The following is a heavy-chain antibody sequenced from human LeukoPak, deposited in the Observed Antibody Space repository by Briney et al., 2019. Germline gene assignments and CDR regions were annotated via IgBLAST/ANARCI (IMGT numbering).Heavy chain of an antibody. CDR3: VSGGHVDY. CDR2: INQDGSEK. CDR1: GFSFSTYW. Sequence: GGSLRLSCAASGFSFSTYWMTWVRQSPGKGLEWVANINQDGSEKNYVDSVKGRFTISRDNAKNSLYLQMDSLRAEDTAVYYCVSGGHVDYFGQGTLVTVSS. D-gene: IGHD3-10*01. J-gene: IGHJ4*02. V-gene: IGHV3-7*01.